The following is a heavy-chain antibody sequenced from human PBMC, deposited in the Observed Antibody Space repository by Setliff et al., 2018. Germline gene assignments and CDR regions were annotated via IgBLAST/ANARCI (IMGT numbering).Heavy chain of an antibody. J-gene: IGHJ3*01. CDR2: IITDTGKT. CDR3: ARFGGSCSSSSCYASDL. CDR1: GYTFSTYG. D-gene: IGHD2-2*01. Sequence: ASVKVSCKASGYTFSTYGLHWVRQAPGQGPEWMGMIITDTGKTSYAQKFQGRVTMTTDTSTGTGYMELRSLRSDDTAVYFCARFGGSCSSSSCYASDLWGQGKMVTVSS. V-gene: IGHV1-18*01.